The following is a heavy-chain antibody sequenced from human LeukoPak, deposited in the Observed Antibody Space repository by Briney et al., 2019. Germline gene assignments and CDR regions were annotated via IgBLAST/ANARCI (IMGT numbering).Heavy chain of an antibody. Sequence: PSETLSLTCAVYGGSFSGYYWSWIRQPPGKGLEWIGYIYYSGSTNYNPSLKSRVTISVDTSKNQFSLKLSSVTAADTAVYYCARSRITVAGKQYYFDYWGQGTLVTVSS. CDR1: GGSFSGYY. J-gene: IGHJ4*02. CDR2: IYYSGST. D-gene: IGHD6-19*01. V-gene: IGHV4-59*01. CDR3: ARSRITVAGKQYYFDY.